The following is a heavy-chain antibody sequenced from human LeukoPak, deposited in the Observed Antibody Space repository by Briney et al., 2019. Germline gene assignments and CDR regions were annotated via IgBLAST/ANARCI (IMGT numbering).Heavy chain of an antibody. CDR1: GGSVSSGSYY. J-gene: IGHJ3*02. CDR2: IYYSGST. V-gene: IGHV4-61*01. CDR3: ARADLRDSDAFDI. D-gene: IGHD3-3*01. Sequence: SETLPLTCTVSGGSVSSGSYYWSWIRQPPGKGLEWIGYIYYSGSTNYNPSLKSRVTISVDTSKNQFSLKLSSVTAADTAVYYCARADLRDSDAFDIWGQGTMVTVSS.